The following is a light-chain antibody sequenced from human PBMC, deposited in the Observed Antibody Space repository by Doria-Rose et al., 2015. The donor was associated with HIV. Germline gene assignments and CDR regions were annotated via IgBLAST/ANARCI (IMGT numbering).Light chain of an antibody. CDR1: SSNIGAGYD. J-gene: IGLJ1*01. CDR3: QSYDSGLSGYV. V-gene: IGLV1-40*01. Sequence: QTVVTQEPSVSEAPGQRVTISCTGSSSNIGAGYDVHWYQQLPGTAPKLLIYGNINRPSVVPDRISGSKSGTSASLAITGLQAEDEADYYCQSYDSGLSGYVLGTGTKVTVL. CDR2: GNI.